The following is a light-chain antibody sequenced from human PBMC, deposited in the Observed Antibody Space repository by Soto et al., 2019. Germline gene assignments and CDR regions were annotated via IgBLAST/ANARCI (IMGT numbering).Light chain of an antibody. Sequence: IPITQCPPSLSPSVGDSVTITCRASQTISNFVNWFQQKPGKPPRVLISAASRLQSGVPSRFSGSGAGTDFTLTITSLHPEDFATYYCQQRYIIPLTFGEGTKVDIK. CDR2: AAS. V-gene: IGKV1-39*01. CDR3: QQRYIIPLT. CDR1: QTISNF. J-gene: IGKJ4*01.